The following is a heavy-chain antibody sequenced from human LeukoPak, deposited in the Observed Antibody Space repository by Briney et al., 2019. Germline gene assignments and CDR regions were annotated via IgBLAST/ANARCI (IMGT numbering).Heavy chain of an antibody. J-gene: IGHJ4*02. Sequence: SETLSLTCTVSGGSISSYYWSWIRQPPGKGLEWIGYFYNSGRSTYNPSLKSRVTISADTSRNHFSLKLNSVTTADTAVYYCTRGAGWLIDYWGQGILVTVSS. CDR3: TRGAGWLIDY. CDR1: GGSISSYY. D-gene: IGHD3-16*01. CDR2: FYNSGRS. V-gene: IGHV4-59*01.